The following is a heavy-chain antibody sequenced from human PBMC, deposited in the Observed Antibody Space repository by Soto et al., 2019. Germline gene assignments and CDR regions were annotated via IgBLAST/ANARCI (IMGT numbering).Heavy chain of an antibody. CDR3: ARDLGWAFDS. CDR2: ISDGGRPI. V-gene: IGHV3-48*02. J-gene: IGHJ4*02. D-gene: IGHD6-19*01. Sequence: EVQLVESGGGSVQPGGSLRLSCAASGFTFSTFSMNWVRQAPGRGLEWISYISDGGRPISYADSVKGRFTISRDNAKNSLYLQMDSLTDEDTAVYYCARDLGWAFDSWGQGTLVTVSS. CDR1: GFTFSTFS.